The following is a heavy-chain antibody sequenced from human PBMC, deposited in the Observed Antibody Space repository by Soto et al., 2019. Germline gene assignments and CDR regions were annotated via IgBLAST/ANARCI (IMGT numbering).Heavy chain of an antibody. V-gene: IGHV3-23*01. CDR1: GFTFSSYS. CDR3: AKGVPGIAVAGTGYFQH. Sequence: GGFLRLSCAASGFTFSSYSMNWVRQAPGKGLEWVSSISGSGDSTYYADSVKGRFTISRDNSKNTLYLQMNSLRAEDTAVYYCAKGVPGIAVAGTGYFQHWGQGTLVTVSS. CDR2: ISGSGDST. D-gene: IGHD6-19*01. J-gene: IGHJ1*01.